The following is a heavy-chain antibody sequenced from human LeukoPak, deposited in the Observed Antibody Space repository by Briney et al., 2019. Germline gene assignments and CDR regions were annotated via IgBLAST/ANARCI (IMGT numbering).Heavy chain of an antibody. CDR3: ARVRDDYTYFDC. Sequence: GRSLRLSCAASGFTFSSYWMHWVRQAPGKGLMWVSRINSDGSRTTYADSVRGRPTISRDNAKSTMYLQMNSLRAEDTAVYYCARVRDDYTYFDCWGQGTLVTVSS. V-gene: IGHV3-74*01. D-gene: IGHD4-11*01. J-gene: IGHJ4*02. CDR1: GFTFSSYW. CDR2: INSDGSRT.